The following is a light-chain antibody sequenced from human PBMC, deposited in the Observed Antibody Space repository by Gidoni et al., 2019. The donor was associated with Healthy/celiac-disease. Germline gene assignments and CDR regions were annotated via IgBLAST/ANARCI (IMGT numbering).Light chain of an antibody. J-gene: IGKJ5*01. V-gene: IGKV1-39*01. Sequence: DIQMTQSPSSLSASVGDRVPITCRASQSIISYLNWYQQKPGKAPKLLIYAASSLQSGVPSRFSGSGSGTDFTLTISSLQPEDFATYYCQQSYSTIRVTFGRGTRLEIK. CDR3: QQSYSTIRVT. CDR2: AAS. CDR1: QSIISY.